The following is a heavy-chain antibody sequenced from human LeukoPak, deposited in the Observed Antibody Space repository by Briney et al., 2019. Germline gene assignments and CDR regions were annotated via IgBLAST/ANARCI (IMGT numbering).Heavy chain of an antibody. CDR1: GGSISRSSYY. CDR3: ARQVSPSHPYFDY. D-gene: IGHD2/OR15-2a*01. J-gene: IGHJ4*02. V-gene: IGHV4-39*01. Sequence: SETLSLTCTVSGGSISRSSYYWGWIRQPPGKGLEWIASIYHSGSIYDNPSLKSRVTISVDTSKNQFSLKLSSVTAADTAVYYCARQVSPSHPYFDYWGQGTLVTVSS. CDR2: IYHSGSI.